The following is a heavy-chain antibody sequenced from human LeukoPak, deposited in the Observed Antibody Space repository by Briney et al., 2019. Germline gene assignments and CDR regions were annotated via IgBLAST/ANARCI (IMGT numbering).Heavy chain of an antibody. CDR1: GGSISSNSYY. CDR2: FYYSGST. J-gene: IGHJ4*02. CDR3: ARGVGAITY. V-gene: IGHV4-39*07. Sequence: SETLSLTCSVSGGSISSNSYYWGWLRQPPGKGLEWIGSFYYSGSTYYNPSLKSRVTISLDMSKSQFSLKLSSVTAADTAVYYCARGVGAITYWGQGTLVTVSS. D-gene: IGHD1-26*01.